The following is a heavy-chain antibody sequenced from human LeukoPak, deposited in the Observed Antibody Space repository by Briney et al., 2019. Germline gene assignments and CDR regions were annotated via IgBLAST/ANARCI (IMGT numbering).Heavy chain of an antibody. V-gene: IGHV4-34*01. CDR1: GGSFSGYY. J-gene: IGHJ4*02. D-gene: IGHD1-26*01. Sequence: KPSETLSLTCAVYGGSFSGYYWSWIRQPPGKGLEWIGEINHSGSTNYNPSLKSRVTISVDTSKNQFSLKLSSVTAADTAVYYCARVSVGAKYWGQGTLVTVSS. CDR3: ARVSVGAKY. CDR2: INHSGST.